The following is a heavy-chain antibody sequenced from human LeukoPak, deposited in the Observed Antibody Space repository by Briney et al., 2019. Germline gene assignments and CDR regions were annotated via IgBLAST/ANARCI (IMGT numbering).Heavy chain of an antibody. CDR3: TRALDY. V-gene: IGHV3-7*04. Sequence: GGSLRLSCAASGXTFSTYWMDWVRQAPGKGLEWVANIKQDGSDTYYVDSVKGRFTIFRDNAKNSLYLQMNSLRAEDMAVYYCTRALDYWGQGTLVTVSS. CDR2: IKQDGSDT. CDR1: GXTFSTYW. J-gene: IGHJ4*02.